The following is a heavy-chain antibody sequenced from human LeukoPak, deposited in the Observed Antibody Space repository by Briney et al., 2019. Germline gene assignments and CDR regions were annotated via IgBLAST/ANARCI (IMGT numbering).Heavy chain of an antibody. CDR2: IRYDGSNK. V-gene: IGHV3-30*02. CDR1: GFTFSTYG. J-gene: IGHJ4*02. Sequence: GGSLRLSCAASGFTFSTYGTHWVRQAPGKGLEWVAFIRYDGSNKYYADSVKGRFTISRDNSKNTLYLQMNSLRAEDTAVYFCAKDKDPWKSTSISDFEYRGQGTLVTVSS. CDR3: AKDKDPWKSTSISDFEY. D-gene: IGHD1-1*01.